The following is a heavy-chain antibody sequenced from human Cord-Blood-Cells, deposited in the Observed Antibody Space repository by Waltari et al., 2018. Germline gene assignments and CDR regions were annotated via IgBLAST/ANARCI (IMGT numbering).Heavy chain of an antibody. CDR3: ARGGGDYGDYDAFDI. Sequence: QVQLQQWGAGLLKPSETLSLTCAVYGGSFSGYYWSWIRQPPGKGLEWSGEINHSGSTNYNPSLKSRVTISVDTSKNQFSLKLSSVTAADTAVYYCARGGGDYGDYDAFDIWGQGTMVTVSS. J-gene: IGHJ3*02. CDR2: INHSGST. CDR1: GGSFSGYY. V-gene: IGHV4-34*01. D-gene: IGHD4-17*01.